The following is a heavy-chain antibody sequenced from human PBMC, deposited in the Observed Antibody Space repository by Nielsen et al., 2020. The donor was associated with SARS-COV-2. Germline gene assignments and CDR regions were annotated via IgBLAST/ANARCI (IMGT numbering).Heavy chain of an antibody. V-gene: IGHV4-34*09. D-gene: IGHD3-10*01. Sequence: SQTLSLICAVYGGSFSGYYWSWIRQPPGKGLEWIGEINHSGSTNYNPSLKSRVTISVDTSKNQFSLKLSSVTAADTAVYYCARAYVVWFGESNNWFDPWGQGTLVTVSS. CDR3: ARAYVVWFGESNNWFDP. CDR1: GGSFSGYY. J-gene: IGHJ5*02. CDR2: INHSGST.